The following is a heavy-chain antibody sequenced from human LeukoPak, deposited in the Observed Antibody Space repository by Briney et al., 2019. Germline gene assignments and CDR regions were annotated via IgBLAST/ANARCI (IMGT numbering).Heavy chain of an antibody. V-gene: IGHV1-18*01. J-gene: IGHJ4*02. CDR1: GYTFTSYG. CDR2: IRGYDGDT. CDR3: ARDYPGFPDDIRQADRFDY. D-gene: IGHD3-9*01. Sequence: ASVKVSCKASGYTFTSYGISWVRQAPGQGLEWMGWIRGYDGDTNYAQTLQDRVIMTTDTSTNTAYMELRSLRSDDTAVYYCARDYPGFPDDIRQADRFDYWGQGTQVTVSS.